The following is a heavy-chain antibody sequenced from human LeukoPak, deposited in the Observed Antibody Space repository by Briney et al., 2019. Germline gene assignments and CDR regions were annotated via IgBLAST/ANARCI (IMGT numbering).Heavy chain of an antibody. Sequence: GGSLRFSCAASGFTFSSYAMSWVRQAPGKGLEWVSAISGSGGSTYYADSVKGRFTISRDNSKNTLYLQMNSLRAEDTAVYYCAKVLHYDFWSGYLWGQGTLVTVSS. CDR3: AKVLHYDFWSGYL. J-gene: IGHJ4*02. D-gene: IGHD3-3*01. V-gene: IGHV3-23*01. CDR1: GFTFSSYA. CDR2: ISGSGGST.